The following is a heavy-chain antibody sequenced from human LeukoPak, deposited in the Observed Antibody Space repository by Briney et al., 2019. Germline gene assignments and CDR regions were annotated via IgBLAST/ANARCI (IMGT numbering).Heavy chain of an antibody. CDR2: IYYSGST. Sequence: SETLSLTCTASGGSTSSSSYYWGWIRQPPGKGLEWIGSIYYSGSTYYNPSLKSRVTISVDTSKTQFSLKLSSVTAADTAVYYCARLYSGSRPTNAFDIWGQGTMVTVSS. D-gene: IGHD1-26*01. V-gene: IGHV4-39*01. J-gene: IGHJ3*02. CDR3: ARLYSGSRPTNAFDI. CDR1: GGSTSSSSYY.